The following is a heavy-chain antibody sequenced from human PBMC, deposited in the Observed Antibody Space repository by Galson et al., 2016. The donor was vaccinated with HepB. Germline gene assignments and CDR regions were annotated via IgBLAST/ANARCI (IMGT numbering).Heavy chain of an antibody. J-gene: IGHJ5*02. CDR2: MNLNSGNT. CDR1: GYTFTSFD. D-gene: IGHD3-10*01. V-gene: IGHV1-8*01. Sequence: SVKVSCKGSGYTFTSFDINWVRQATGQGLEWIGWMNLNSGNTGIARKFQGRVTMTGDTSISTAYMELTSLRSDDTAIYYCATAAVERLVRRGWFDPWGRGTLVTVSS. CDR3: ATAAVERLVRRGWFDP.